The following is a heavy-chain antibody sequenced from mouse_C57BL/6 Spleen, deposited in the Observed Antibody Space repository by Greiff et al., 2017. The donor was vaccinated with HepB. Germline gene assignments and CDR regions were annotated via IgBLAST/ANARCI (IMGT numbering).Heavy chain of an antibody. D-gene: IGHD2-3*01. V-gene: IGHV1-18*01. Sequence: EVQLQQSGPELVKPGASVKIPCKASGYTFTDYNMDWVKQSHGKSLEWIGDINPNNGGTIYNQKFKGKATLTVDKSSSTAYMELRSLTSEDTAVYYCARYDGIPFAYWGQGTLVTVSA. CDR3: ARYDGIPFAY. CDR2: INPNNGGT. J-gene: IGHJ3*01. CDR1: GYTFTDYN.